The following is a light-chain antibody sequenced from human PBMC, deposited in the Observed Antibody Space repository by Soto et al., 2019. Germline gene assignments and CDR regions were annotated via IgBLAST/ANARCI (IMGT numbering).Light chain of an antibody. CDR1: SGSVSTSYY. CDR2: STN. V-gene: IGLV8-61*01. Sequence: QTVVTQESSFSVSPGGTVTLTCGLSSGSVSTSYYPSWYQKTPGQAPRTLIYSTNTRSSGVPDRFSGSILGNKAALTITGAQADDESDYYCVLYLDSGSWSWVFSGGTKLTVL. CDR3: VLYLDSGSWSWV. J-gene: IGLJ3*02.